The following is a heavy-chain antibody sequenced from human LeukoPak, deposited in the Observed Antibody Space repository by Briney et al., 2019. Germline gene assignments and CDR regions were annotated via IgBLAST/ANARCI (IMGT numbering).Heavy chain of an antibody. CDR3: ARLSVTITRRFDL. Sequence: GGSLRLSCAASGFTFSSYEMNWVRQAPGKGLEWLSHISNSGSSIHYAESVKGRFTISRDNANSSLYLQMNSLRAEDTAVYFCARLSVTITRRFDLWGQGTLVTVSS. D-gene: IGHD4-17*01. CDR2: ISNSGSSI. V-gene: IGHV3-48*03. CDR1: GFTFSSYE. J-gene: IGHJ5*02.